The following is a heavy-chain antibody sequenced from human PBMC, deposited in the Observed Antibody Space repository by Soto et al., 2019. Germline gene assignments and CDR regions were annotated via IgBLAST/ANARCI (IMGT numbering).Heavy chain of an antibody. V-gene: IGHV4-4*02. J-gene: IGHJ6*02. D-gene: IGHD6-19*01. CDR2: IYHSGNT. CDR3: ASSGWSEDFYYYYGMDV. Sequence: SETLSLTCTVSGDSVTRSNWWSWVRQSPGKGLEWIGEIYHSGNTKYNPSLRSRVTISVDKSKNQFSLHLTSVTAADTAVYYCASSGWSEDFYYYYGMDVWGQGTTVTVSS. CDR1: GDSVTRSNW.